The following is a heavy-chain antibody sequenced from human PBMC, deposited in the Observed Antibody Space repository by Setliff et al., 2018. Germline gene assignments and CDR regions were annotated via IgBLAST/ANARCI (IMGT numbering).Heavy chain of an antibody. V-gene: IGHV1-8*02. D-gene: IGHD3-3*01. J-gene: IGHJ6*03. CDR3: ARGALLLQFLEWLPRHYYMDV. Sequence: ASVKVSCKASGATFSSYGISWVRQAPGQGLEWMGWMNPNSDKTGYAQKFQGRITMTRNTSISTAYMELSSLRSEDTAVYYCARGALLLQFLEWLPRHYYMDVWGKGTTVTVSS. CDR2: MNPNSDKT. CDR1: GATFSSYG.